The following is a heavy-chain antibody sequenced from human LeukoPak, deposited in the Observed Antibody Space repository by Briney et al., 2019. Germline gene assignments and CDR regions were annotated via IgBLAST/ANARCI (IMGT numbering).Heavy chain of an antibody. Sequence: SVKVSCKASGGTFSSYAISWVRQAPGQGLEWMGRIIPIFGTANYAQKFQGRVTITTDESTSTAYMELSSLRSEDTAVYYCASRHYYDSSEDIWGQGTMVTVSS. CDR3: ASRHYYDSSEDI. J-gene: IGHJ3*02. V-gene: IGHV1-69*05. CDR1: GGTFSSYA. CDR2: IIPIFGTA. D-gene: IGHD3-22*01.